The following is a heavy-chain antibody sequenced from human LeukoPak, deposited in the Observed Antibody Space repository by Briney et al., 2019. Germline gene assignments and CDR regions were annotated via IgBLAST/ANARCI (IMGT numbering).Heavy chain of an antibody. CDR1: GFTLSSYI. Sequence: GGPLRLSCAASGFTLSSYIINWVRPAPGKGRAWVSYISSSSSYISYAHSLKGRFTISRDNAKNSLYLKMNTVRAEDTAVYYCARESVAACAYWGQGTLVTVSS. CDR3: ARESVAACAY. D-gene: IGHD6-6*01. J-gene: IGHJ4*02. CDR2: ISSSSSYI. V-gene: IGHV3-21*01.